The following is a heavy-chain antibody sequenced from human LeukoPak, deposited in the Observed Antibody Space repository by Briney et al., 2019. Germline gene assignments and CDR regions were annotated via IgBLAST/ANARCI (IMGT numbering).Heavy chain of an antibody. CDR3: ARDRTQGAFDI. J-gene: IGHJ3*02. V-gene: IGHV3-21*01. CDR2: ISSSSSYI. CDR1: GFSFSSYS. D-gene: IGHD2-2*01. Sequence: GGSMTLSCAASGFSFSSYSMNWVRQAPGKGLEWVSSISSSSSYIYYADSVKGRFTISRDNAKNSLYLQMNSLRAEDTAVYYCARDRTQGAFDIWGQGTMVTVSS.